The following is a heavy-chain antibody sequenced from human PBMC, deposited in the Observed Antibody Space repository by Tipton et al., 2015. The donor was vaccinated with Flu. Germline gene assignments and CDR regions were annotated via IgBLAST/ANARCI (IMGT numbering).Heavy chain of an antibody. V-gene: IGHV3-23*01. CDR2: TSGSGPST. J-gene: IGHJ4*02. CDR1: GFTFSNSA. CDR3: AKGIGSRNY. D-gene: IGHD3-3*01. Sequence: SLRLSCVASGFTFSNSAMAWVRQAPGKGLEWVSSTSGSGPSTYYADSVKGRFTISRNNSKNTLYLQMNNLRTEDTAIYYCAKGIGSRNYWGQGTLVTVSS.